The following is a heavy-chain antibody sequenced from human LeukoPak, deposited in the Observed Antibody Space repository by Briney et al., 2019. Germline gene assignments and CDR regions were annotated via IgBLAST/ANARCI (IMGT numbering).Heavy chain of an antibody. CDR1: GFTFNSYA. J-gene: IGHJ4*02. CDR3: ASHTLIRGVTHFDY. CDR2: ISGGGGST. D-gene: IGHD3-10*01. Sequence: GGSLRLSCAASGFTFNSYAMTWVRQAPGQGLEWVSTISGGGGSTYYADSVKGRFTVSRDNSKNTLYLQMNSLRAEDTAVYYCASHTLIRGVTHFDYWGQGTLVTVSS. V-gene: IGHV3-23*01.